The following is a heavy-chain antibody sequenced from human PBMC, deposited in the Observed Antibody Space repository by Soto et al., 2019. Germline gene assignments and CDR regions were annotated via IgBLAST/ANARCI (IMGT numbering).Heavy chain of an antibody. Sequence: SGPTLVNPTQTLTLTCTFSGFSLSTIGMCVTWIRQPPGKALEWLALIDWADDKYYSTSLKTRLTIPKDTSKNQVVLTMTNMDPVDTATFYCARIRQGSNYGYNYFDYWGQGMLVTVSS. CDR2: IDWADDK. J-gene: IGHJ4*02. CDR1: GFSLSTIGMC. V-gene: IGHV2-70*01. D-gene: IGHD5-18*01. CDR3: ARIRQGSNYGYNYFDY.